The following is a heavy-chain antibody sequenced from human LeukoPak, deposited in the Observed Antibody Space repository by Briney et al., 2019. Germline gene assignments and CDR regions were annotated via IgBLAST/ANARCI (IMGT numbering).Heavy chain of an antibody. V-gene: IGHV3-21*01. CDR2: ISSNNGYI. D-gene: IGHD6-6*01. Sequence: GGSLRLSCAASGFSFSSYRMNWVRQAPGKGLEWVASISSNNGYIYYADAVKGRFTISRDNGENSLHLQMNSLRAEDAAVYYCARDLGTRKSIAFADWGQGTLVTVSS. J-gene: IGHJ4*02. CDR3: ARDLGTRKSIAFAD. CDR1: GFSFSSYR.